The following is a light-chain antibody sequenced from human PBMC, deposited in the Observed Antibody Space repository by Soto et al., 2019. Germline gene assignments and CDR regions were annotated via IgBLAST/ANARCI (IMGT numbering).Light chain of an antibody. Sequence: EIVMTQSPATLSVSPGERATLSCRPGKGFTSSLPWYRKKLGQVPRLLIYGASTRATGIPARFSGSGSGTEFTLTISSLQSEDFAVYYCQQYNNGLTFGGGTKVEIK. CDR3: QQYNNGLT. J-gene: IGKJ4*01. CDR2: GAS. CDR1: KGFTSS. V-gene: IGKV3-15*01.